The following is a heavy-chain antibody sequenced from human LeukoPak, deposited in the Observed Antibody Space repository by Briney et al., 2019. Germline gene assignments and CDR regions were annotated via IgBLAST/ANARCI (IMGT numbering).Heavy chain of an antibody. D-gene: IGHD6-13*01. CDR3: ASFIAAVGTWFYQFED. CDR1: GFTFSRYS. Sequence: GGSLRLSCAASGFTFSRYSMNWVRQAPGKGLEWVSSISSSSSYIYYADSVKGRFTISRDNAKNSLYLQMNSLTAEDTAVYYCASFIAAVGTWFYQFEDWGQGTLVTVSS. CDR2: ISSSSSYI. V-gene: IGHV3-21*01. J-gene: IGHJ4*02.